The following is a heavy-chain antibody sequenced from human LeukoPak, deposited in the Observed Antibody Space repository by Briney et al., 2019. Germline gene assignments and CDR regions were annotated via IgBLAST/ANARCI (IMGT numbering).Heavy chain of an antibody. CDR2: ISADGTP. J-gene: IGHJ4*02. CDR3: VRGRGYITDF. CDR1: GSSFSNAW. D-gene: IGHD5-12*01. Sequence: GGSLRLSCATSGSSFSNAWMNWVRQAPGKGLEWVSVISADGTPRYADSVKGRFTMSRDSPKNTLFLQMNNLRADDTAVYYCVRGRGYITDFWGQGTLVTVSS. V-gene: IGHV3-53*01.